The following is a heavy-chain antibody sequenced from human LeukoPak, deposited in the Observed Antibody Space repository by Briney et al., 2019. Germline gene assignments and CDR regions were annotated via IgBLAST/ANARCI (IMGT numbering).Heavy chain of an antibody. Sequence: SETLSLTCTVSGGSISSYYWSWIRQPPGKGLEWVGYIYYSGSTNYNPSLKSRVTTSVDTSKNQFSLKLSSVTAADTAVYYCARTHSSGYYYHDYWGQGTLVTVSS. CDR2: IYYSGST. J-gene: IGHJ4*02. CDR3: ARTHSSGYYYHDY. V-gene: IGHV4-59*01. D-gene: IGHD3-22*01. CDR1: GGSISSYY.